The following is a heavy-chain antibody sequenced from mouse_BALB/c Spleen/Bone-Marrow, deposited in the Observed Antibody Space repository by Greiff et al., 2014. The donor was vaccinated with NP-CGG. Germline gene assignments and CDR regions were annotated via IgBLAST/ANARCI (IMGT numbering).Heavy chain of an antibody. CDR2: INPYNGDT. Sequence: VQLQQSGPELVKPGASVKISCKASGYSFTGYFMNWVMQSHGKSLEWIGRINPYNGDTFYNQKFKGKATLTVDKSSSTANMELRSLASEDSAVYYCARSGYYGSSYFDYWGQGTTLTVSS. CDR1: GYSFTGYF. D-gene: IGHD1-1*01. V-gene: IGHV1-20*02. J-gene: IGHJ2*01. CDR3: ARSGYYGSSYFDY.